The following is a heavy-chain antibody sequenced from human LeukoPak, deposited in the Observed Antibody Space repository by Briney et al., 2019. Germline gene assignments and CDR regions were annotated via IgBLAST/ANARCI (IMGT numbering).Heavy chain of an antibody. CDR2: ISGSGDNT. J-gene: IGHJ4*02. D-gene: IGHD6-13*01. V-gene: IGHV3-23*01. CDR3: ARDLMGIAYRGAFYY. CDR1: GFTFSGYA. Sequence: GGSLRLSCAASGFTFSGYAMSWVRQASGKGLEWVSDISGSGDNTYYADSVKGRFTISRDNSKNTLYLQMNSLKAEDTAVYYCARDLMGIAYRGAFYYWGQGTLVTVSS.